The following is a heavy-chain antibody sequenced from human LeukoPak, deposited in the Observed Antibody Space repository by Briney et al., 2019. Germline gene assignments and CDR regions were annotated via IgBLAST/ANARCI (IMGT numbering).Heavy chain of an antibody. D-gene: IGHD3-16*01. V-gene: IGHV3-53*04. Sequence: PGGSLRLSCAASGFTVSSNYMSWVRQAPGKGLEWVSVIYSGGSTYFADSVKGRFTISRHNSKNTLYLQMNSLRAEDTAVYYCARVDLRHLYGMDVWGQGTTVTVSS. J-gene: IGHJ6*02. CDR3: ARVDLRHLYGMDV. CDR1: GFTVSSNY. CDR2: IYSGGST.